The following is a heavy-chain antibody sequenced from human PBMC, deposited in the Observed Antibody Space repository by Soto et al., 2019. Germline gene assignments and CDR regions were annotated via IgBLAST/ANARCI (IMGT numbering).Heavy chain of an antibody. CDR1: GYTFTSYG. D-gene: IGHD3-3*01. Sequence: PQASVKVSCKASGYTFTSYGISWVRQAPGQGLEWMGWXSAYNGNTNYAQKLQGRVTMTTDTSTSTAYMELRSLRSDDTAVYYCAREPRGAIGRWHYDFWSGYGSYGMDVWGQGTTVTVSS. J-gene: IGHJ6*02. V-gene: IGHV1-18*04. CDR2: XSAYNGNT. CDR3: AREPRGAIGRWHYDFWSGYGSYGMDV.